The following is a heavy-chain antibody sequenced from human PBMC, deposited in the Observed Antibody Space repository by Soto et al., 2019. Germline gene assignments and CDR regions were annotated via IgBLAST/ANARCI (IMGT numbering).Heavy chain of an antibody. CDR3: ARGLRTNGSFFRV. D-gene: IGHD2-8*01. CDR2: INHSART. CDR1: GGSFSGYY. Sequence: QVQLQQCGAGLLKPSETLSLTCAVYGGSFSGYYWNWIRQPPGKGLEWLGEINHSARTKYNPYLKSRLTLSVDTSKNQVSLKLSSVTAADTAVYYCARGLRTNGSFFRVWGQGTLVTVSS. V-gene: IGHV4-34*01. J-gene: IGHJ4*02.